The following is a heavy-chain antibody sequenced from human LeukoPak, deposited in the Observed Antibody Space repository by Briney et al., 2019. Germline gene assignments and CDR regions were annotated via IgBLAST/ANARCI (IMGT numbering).Heavy chain of an antibody. V-gene: IGHV3-30*02. CDR1: GFMFSNYG. D-gene: IGHD3-22*01. J-gene: IGHJ4*02. Sequence: GGSLRLSCAASGFMFSNYGMHWVRQAPGKGLEWVAVIWYDGSNKYYADSVKGRFTISRDNSKNTLYLQMNSLRAEDTAVYYCAKDRGYYDSSGYYVFDYWGQGTLVTVSS. CDR2: IWYDGSNK. CDR3: AKDRGYYDSSGYYVFDY.